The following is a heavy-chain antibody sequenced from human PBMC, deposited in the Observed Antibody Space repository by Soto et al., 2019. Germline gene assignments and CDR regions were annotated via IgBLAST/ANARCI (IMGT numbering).Heavy chain of an antibody. CDR3: ARGTESEYSSSSSFDY. J-gene: IGHJ4*02. D-gene: IGHD6-6*01. V-gene: IGHV1-69*01. CDR2: ILPIFGTA. CDR1: GGTFSSYA. Sequence: QVQLVQSGAEAKKPGSSVKVSCKASGGTFSSYAISWVRQAPGQGLEWMGGILPIFGTANYAQKFQGRVTITADESTSTAYMELSSLRSEDTAVYYCARGTESEYSSSSSFDYWGQGTLVTVSS.